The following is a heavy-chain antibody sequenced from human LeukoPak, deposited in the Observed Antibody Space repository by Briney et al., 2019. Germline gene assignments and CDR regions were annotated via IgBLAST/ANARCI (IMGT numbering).Heavy chain of an antibody. CDR3: ARAGVWDYSDSSGYHNAAFDI. V-gene: IGHV1-2*02. D-gene: IGHD3-22*01. J-gene: IGHJ3*02. Sequence: ASVKVSCKASGFTFTGYYMHWVRQAPGQGLEWMGWINPSSGGTNYAQKFQGRVTVTRDTSISTAYMDLSRLRSDDTAVYYCARAGVWDYSDSSGYHNAAFDIWGQGTMVTVSS. CDR2: INPSSGGT. CDR1: GFTFTGYY.